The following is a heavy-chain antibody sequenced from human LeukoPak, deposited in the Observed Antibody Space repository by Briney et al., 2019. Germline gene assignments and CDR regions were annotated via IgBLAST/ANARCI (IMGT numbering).Heavy chain of an antibody. J-gene: IGHJ5*02. V-gene: IGHV1-2*04. Sequence: ASVKVSCKASGYTFTGYYMHWVRQAPGQGLEWMGWINPNSGGTNYAQKFQGWVTTTRDMSISTAYMELSRLRSDDTAVYYCARDVWGDYWFDPWGQGTLVTVSS. D-gene: IGHD2-21*02. CDR1: GYTFTGYY. CDR3: ARDVWGDYWFDP. CDR2: INPNSGGT.